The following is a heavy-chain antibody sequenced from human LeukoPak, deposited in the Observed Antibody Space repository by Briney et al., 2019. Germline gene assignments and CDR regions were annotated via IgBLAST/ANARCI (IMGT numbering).Heavy chain of an antibody. V-gene: IGHV3-20*04. CDR3: ARVRRVCSGGSCYRHFDH. Sequence: GGSLRLSCAASGFTFDDYGMSWVRQAPGKGLEWVSGINWNGGSTGYADSVKGRFTISRDNAKNSLYLQMNSLRAEDTALYYCARVRRVCSGGSCYRHFDHWGQGTLVTVSS. CDR1: GFTFDDYG. CDR2: INWNGGST. J-gene: IGHJ4*02. D-gene: IGHD2-15*01.